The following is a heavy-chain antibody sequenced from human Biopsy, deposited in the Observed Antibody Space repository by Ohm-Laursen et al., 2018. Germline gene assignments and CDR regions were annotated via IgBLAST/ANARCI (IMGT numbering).Heavy chain of an antibody. V-gene: IGHV4-59*01. CDR1: GDSISSYY. J-gene: IGHJ2*01. CDR3: ARDRGYYSDRTVPGYFDL. Sequence: SETLSLTCLVSGDSISSYYWSWIRQPPGKGLQWIGYVYYTGSTDYNPSLQSRVTISVGTSKNHFSLRLRSVTPADTAIYYCARDRGYYSDRTVPGYFDLWGRGTLVTVSS. CDR2: VYYTGST. D-gene: IGHD3-22*01.